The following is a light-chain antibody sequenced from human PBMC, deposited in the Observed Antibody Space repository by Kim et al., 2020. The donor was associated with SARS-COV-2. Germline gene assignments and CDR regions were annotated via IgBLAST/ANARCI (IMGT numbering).Light chain of an antibody. CDR1: KLGDKY. J-gene: IGLJ3*02. V-gene: IGLV3-1*01. Sequence: SVSPGQTASITCSGDKLGDKYACWYQQKPGQSPVLVIYQDSKRPSGIPERFSGSISGNTATLTISGTQAMDEADYYCQAWDSSTGVFGGGTQLTVL. CDR2: QDS. CDR3: QAWDSSTGV.